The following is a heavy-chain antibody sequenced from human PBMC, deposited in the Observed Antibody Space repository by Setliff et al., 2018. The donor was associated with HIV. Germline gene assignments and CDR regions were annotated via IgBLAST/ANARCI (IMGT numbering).Heavy chain of an antibody. J-gene: IGHJ4*02. V-gene: IGHV4-4*07. CDR1: NVSIESYY. Sequence: SETLSLTCTVSNVSIESYYWSWIRQPAGKGLEWIGHIYTSGSTNYNPSLKSRVTMSVDTSKNQFSLKLSSVTAADTAVYYCARFAYYSDSGGYYHHWGQGALVTVSS. CDR2: IYTSGST. D-gene: IGHD3-22*01. CDR3: ARFAYYSDSGGYYHH.